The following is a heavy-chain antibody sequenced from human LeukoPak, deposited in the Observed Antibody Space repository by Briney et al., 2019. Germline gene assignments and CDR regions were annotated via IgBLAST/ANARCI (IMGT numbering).Heavy chain of an antibody. Sequence: ASVKVSCKASGYTFTGYYMHWVRQAPGQGLEWMGRINPNSGGTNYAQKFQGRVTMTRDTSISTAYMELSRLRSDDTAVYYCATIAVAGTAFDYWDQGTLVTVSS. CDR1: GYTFTGYY. D-gene: IGHD6-19*01. V-gene: IGHV1-2*06. J-gene: IGHJ4*02. CDR3: ATIAVAGTAFDY. CDR2: INPNSGGT.